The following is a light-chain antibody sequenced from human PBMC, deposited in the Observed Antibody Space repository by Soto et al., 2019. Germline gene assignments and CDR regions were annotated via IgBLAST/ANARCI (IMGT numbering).Light chain of an antibody. Sequence: QSALTQPASVSGSPGQSITISCTGTSSDVGSYNLVSWYQQHPGKAPKLMIYEVSKRPSGVSNRFSGSKSGNTASLTISGLQAEDEADDYCCSYAGSSTFFYVFGTG. CDR3: CSYAGSSTFFYV. V-gene: IGLV2-23*02. J-gene: IGLJ1*01. CDR1: SSDVGSYNL. CDR2: EVS.